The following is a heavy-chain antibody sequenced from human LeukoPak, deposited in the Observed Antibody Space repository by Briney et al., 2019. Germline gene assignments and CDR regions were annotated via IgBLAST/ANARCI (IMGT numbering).Heavy chain of an antibody. V-gene: IGHV3-7*01. Sequence: GGSLRLSCTTSGITFSNSWMSWVRQAPGKGLEWVATIRPDGSEGYYADSVRGRFTISRDNSKNSLYLQMNSLRAEDTAVYYCARILDSAWGELGYWGQGTLVTVSS. J-gene: IGHJ4*02. CDR1: GITFSNSW. D-gene: IGHD6-19*01. CDR3: ARILDSAWGELGY. CDR2: IRPDGSEG.